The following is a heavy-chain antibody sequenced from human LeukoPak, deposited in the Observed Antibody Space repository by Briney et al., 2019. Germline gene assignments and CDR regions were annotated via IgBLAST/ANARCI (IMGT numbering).Heavy chain of an antibody. V-gene: IGHV3-21*01. J-gene: IGHJ4*02. CDR3: ARDREQITMVRGALDY. Sequence: GGSLRLSCAASGSTFSSYSMNWVRQAPGKGLEWVSSISSSSSYIYYADSVKGRFTISRDNAKNSLYLQMNSLRAEDTAVYYCARDREQITMVRGALDYWGQGTLVTVSS. CDR2: ISSSSSYI. D-gene: IGHD3-10*01. CDR1: GSTFSSYS.